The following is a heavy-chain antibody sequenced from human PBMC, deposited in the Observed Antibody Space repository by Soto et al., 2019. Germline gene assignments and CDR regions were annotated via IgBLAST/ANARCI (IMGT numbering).Heavy chain of an antibody. CDR2: INHSGST. V-gene: IGHV4-34*01. Sequence: SETLSLTCAVYGGSFSGYYWSWIRQPPGKGLEWIGEINHSGSTNYNPSLKSRVTISVDTSKNQFSLKLSSVTAADTAVYYCARDGGSRRYNWFDPWGQGTLVTVSS. CDR1: GGSFSGYY. D-gene: IGHD1-26*01. CDR3: ARDGGSRRYNWFDP. J-gene: IGHJ5*02.